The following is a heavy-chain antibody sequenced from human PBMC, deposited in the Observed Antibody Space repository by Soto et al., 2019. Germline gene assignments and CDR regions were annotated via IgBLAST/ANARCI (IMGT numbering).Heavy chain of an antibody. J-gene: IGHJ6*02. D-gene: IGHD6-6*01. CDR2: ISGSGGST. CDR1: GFTFSSYA. CDR3: AKGESSSSFWGIYGMDV. V-gene: IGHV3-23*01. Sequence: PGGSLRLSYAASGFTFSSYAMSWVRQAPGKGLEWVSAISGSGGSTYYADSVKGRFTISGDNSKNTLYLQMNSLRAEDTAVYYCAKGESSSSFWGIYGMDVWGQGTTVTVSS.